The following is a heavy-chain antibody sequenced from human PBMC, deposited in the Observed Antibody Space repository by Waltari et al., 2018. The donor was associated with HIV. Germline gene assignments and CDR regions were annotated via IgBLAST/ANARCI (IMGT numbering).Heavy chain of an antibody. D-gene: IGHD3-10*01. V-gene: IGHV1-3*01. CDR3: AMPTPTFRGVIIPLNY. CDR2: INAGNGNT. Sequence: QVQLVQSGAEVKKPGASVKVSCKASGYTFTSYAMHWVRQAPGQRLEWMGWINAGNGNTKYSQKFQGRVTITRDTSASTAYMELSSLRSEDTAVYYCAMPTPTFRGVIIPLNYWGQGTLVTVSS. J-gene: IGHJ4*02. CDR1: GYTFTSYA.